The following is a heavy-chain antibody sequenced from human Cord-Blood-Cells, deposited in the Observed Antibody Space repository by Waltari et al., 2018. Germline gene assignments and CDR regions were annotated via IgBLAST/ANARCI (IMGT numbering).Heavy chain of an antibody. V-gene: IGHV3-30-3*01. CDR2: ISYDGSNK. CDR3: AREGDPGNSGAFDI. Sequence: QVQLVESGGGVVQPGRSLRLSCAASGFTFSSYAMHWVSQAPGKGLEWVAVISYDGSNKYYADSVKGRFTISRDNSKNTLYLQMNSLRAEDTAVYYCAREGDPGNSGAFDIWGQGTMVTVSS. J-gene: IGHJ3*02. D-gene: IGHD4-4*01. CDR1: GFTFSSYA.